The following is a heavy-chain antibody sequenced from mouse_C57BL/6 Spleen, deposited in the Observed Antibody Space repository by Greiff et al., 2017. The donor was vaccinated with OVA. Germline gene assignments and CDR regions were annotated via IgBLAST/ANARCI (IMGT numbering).Heavy chain of an antibody. V-gene: IGHV1-53*01. CDR1: GYTFTSYW. CDR3: ARLGNLIYYDYDGDY. D-gene: IGHD2-4*01. J-gene: IGHJ2*01. CDR2: INPSNGGT. Sequence: QVQLQQPGTELVKPGASVKLSCKASGYTFTSYWMHWVKQRPGQGLEWIGNINPSNGGTNYNEKFKSKATLTVDKSSSTAYMQLSSLTSEDSAVYYCARLGNLIYYDYDGDYWGQGTTLTVSS.